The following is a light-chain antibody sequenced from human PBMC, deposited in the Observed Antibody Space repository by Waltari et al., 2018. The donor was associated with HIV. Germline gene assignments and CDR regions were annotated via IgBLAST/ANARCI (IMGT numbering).Light chain of an antibody. J-gene: IGKJ5*01. CDR1: QAIGSY. CDR2: GAS. V-gene: IGKV1-9*01. Sequence: DIQLTQSPSFLSASVGDTVTITCRASQAIGSYLAWYQQKPGKAPKVVVYGASTLQSGVPPRFSGSGSGTEFTLTIKSLQPEDFASYYCQLLNSYPITFGQGTRLEI. CDR3: QLLNSYPIT.